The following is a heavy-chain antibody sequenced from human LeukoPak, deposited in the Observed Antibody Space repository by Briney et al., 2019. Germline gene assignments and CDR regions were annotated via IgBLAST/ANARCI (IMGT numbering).Heavy chain of an antibody. Sequence: GASVKVSCKASGYTFTSYYMHWVRQAPGQGLEWMGIIHPSGGSTSYAQKFQGRVTMTRDMSTSTVYMELSSLRSEDTAVYYCARDLGSASSTAYYYYMDVWGKGTTVTVSS. D-gene: IGHD2-2*01. V-gene: IGHV1-46*01. J-gene: IGHJ6*03. CDR2: IHPSGGST. CDR1: GYTFTSYY. CDR3: ARDLGSASSTAYYYYMDV.